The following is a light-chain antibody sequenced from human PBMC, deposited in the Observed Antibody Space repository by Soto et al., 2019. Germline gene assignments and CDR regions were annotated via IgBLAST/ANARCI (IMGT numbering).Light chain of an antibody. Sequence: QSALTQPPSVSAAPGQTVTISCSGSSSNIGNNYVSWYQQLPGTAPKLLIYENNKRPSGIPDRFSGSKSGTSATLGITGLQTGDEAYYYCGTWDSSLSLYVFGTGTKLTVL. V-gene: IGLV1-51*02. CDR1: SSNIGNNY. CDR3: GTWDSSLSLYV. J-gene: IGLJ1*01. CDR2: ENN.